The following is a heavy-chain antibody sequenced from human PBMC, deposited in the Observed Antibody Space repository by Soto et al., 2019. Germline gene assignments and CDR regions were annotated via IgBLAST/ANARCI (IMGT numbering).Heavy chain of an antibody. CDR1: EDTFPSYD. V-gene: IGHV1-8*01. CDR2: MNPNSGTT. Sequence: QVQLVQSGAEVKKPGASVKVSCKASEDTFPSYDINWVRQATGQRPEWLGRMNPNSGTTGYADNFQGRVTMTRDKSISTAYLELSNLRPDDTAVYYRARGLIHRGLVAKHWGQGTGVTVSS. CDR3: ARGLIHRGLVAKH. J-gene: IGHJ4*02. D-gene: IGHD3-10*01.